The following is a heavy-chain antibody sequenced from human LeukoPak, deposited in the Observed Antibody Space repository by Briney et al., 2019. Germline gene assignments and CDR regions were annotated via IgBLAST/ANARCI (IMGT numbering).Heavy chain of an antibody. CDR1: GFTFSSYS. CDR2: ITGGSDYR. V-gene: IGHV3-21*01. CDR3: ARGHTAVTRHFDF. D-gene: IGHD4-17*01. J-gene: IGHJ4*02. Sequence: GGSLRLSCAASGFTFSSYSMNWVRQAPGKGLEWVSSITGGSDYRYYADSLKGRFTISRDNAKNSLYLQMNSLRAEDTAVYYCARGHTAVTRHFDFWGQGTLVTVSS.